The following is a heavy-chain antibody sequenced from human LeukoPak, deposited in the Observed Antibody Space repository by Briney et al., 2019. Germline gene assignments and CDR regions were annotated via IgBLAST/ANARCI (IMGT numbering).Heavy chain of an antibody. CDR1: GYTFTSYA. V-gene: IGHV1-3*01. D-gene: IGHD6-6*01. J-gene: IGHJ6*02. CDR3: ARGSKQQLVLLMSGGMDV. CDR2: INAGNGNT. Sequence: ASVKVSCKASGYTFTSYAMHWVRQAPGQRPEWMGWINAGNGNTKYSQKFQGRVTITGDTSASTAYMELSSLRSEDTAVYYCARGSKQQLVLLMSGGMDVWGQGTTVTVSS.